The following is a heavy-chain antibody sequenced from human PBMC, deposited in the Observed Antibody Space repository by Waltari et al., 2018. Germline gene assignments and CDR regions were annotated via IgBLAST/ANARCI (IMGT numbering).Heavy chain of an antibody. CDR3: GGGRGGYDSSANYFDY. V-gene: IGHV4-59*01. Sequence: QVQLQESGPGLVKPSETLSLTCTVSGGSISSYYWSWLRQPPGKGLEWIGYIYYSGSTTYNPPLKSRAPISVDTSKNQFPLKRSSVTAADTAVYYCGGGRGGYDSSANYFDYWGQGTLVTVSS. CDR2: IYYSGST. D-gene: IGHD3-22*01. CDR1: GGSISSYY. J-gene: IGHJ4*02.